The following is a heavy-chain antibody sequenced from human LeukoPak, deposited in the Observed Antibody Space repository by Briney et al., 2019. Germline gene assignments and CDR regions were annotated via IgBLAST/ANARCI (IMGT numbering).Heavy chain of an antibody. CDR2: TYYNSKWYN. CDR3: ARGYFARGFDT. Sequence: SQTLSLTCAISGDSVSTNAWNWIRQSPARGLEWLGRTYYNSKWYNEYALSVKSRITISPDTSKNQFSLQLNSVTPEDTAVNFCARGYFARGFDTWGQGTLVTVSS. J-gene: IGHJ5*02. V-gene: IGHV6-1*01. CDR1: GDSVSTNA. D-gene: IGHD3-10*01.